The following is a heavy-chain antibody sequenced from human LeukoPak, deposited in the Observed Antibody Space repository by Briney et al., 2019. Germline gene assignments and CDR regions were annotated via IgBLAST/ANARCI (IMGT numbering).Heavy chain of an antibody. CDR3: ARDKVVGATHFDY. J-gene: IGHJ4*02. CDR2: ISISSNYI. Sequence: PGGSLRLSCAASGFTFSRYSMNWVRQAPGKGLEWVSSISISSNYIYYSDSAKGRFTISRDNAKNTLYLQMNSLRAEDTAVYYCARDKVVGATHFDYWGQGTLVTVSS. CDR1: GFTFSRYS. V-gene: IGHV3-21*01. D-gene: IGHD1-26*01.